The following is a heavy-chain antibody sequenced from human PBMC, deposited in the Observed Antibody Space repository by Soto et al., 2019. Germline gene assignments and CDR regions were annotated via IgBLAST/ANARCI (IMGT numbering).Heavy chain of an antibody. CDR3: AKADLLQYFDWCQGGGYFNL. D-gene: IGHD3-9*01. CDR2: ISGSGYST. Sequence: EVQLLESGGGLVQPGGSLSLSCAASGFTFSSYAMSWVRQAPGKWLEWVSAISGSGYSTYYADSVKGRFTISRDNSKNTLDLQMNSLRAEDTAGYYCAKADLLQYFDWCQGGGYFNLWGHGTLVTVSS. V-gene: IGHV3-23*01. CDR1: GFTFSSYA. J-gene: IGHJ2*01.